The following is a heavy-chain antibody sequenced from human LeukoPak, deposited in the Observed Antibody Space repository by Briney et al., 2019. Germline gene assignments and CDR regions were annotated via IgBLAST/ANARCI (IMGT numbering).Heavy chain of an antibody. D-gene: IGHD3-9*01. CDR2: IYYSGST. CDR1: GGSISSSSYY. Sequence: SETLSLTCTVSGGSISSSSYYWGWIRQPPGKGLEWIGSIYYSGSTYYNPSLKSRVTISVDTSKNQSSLKLSSVTAADTAVYYCARAATLRYLDWPKPEGFDYWGQGTLVTVSS. J-gene: IGHJ4*02. V-gene: IGHV4-39*07. CDR3: ARAATLRYLDWPKPEGFDY.